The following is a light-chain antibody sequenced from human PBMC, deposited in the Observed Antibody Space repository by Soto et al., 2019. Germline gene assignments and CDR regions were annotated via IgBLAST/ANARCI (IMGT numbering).Light chain of an antibody. Sequence: QSALTQPASVSGSPGQSITVSCTGTSSDIGGYNYVSWYQQHPGKAPKLMIYDVSNRPSGVSNRSSGSKSGSTASLTISGLQAEDEADYYCSSYTSSSTYVFGTGTKLTVL. CDR2: DVS. J-gene: IGLJ1*01. CDR3: SSYTSSSTYV. CDR1: SSDIGGYNY. V-gene: IGLV2-14*01.